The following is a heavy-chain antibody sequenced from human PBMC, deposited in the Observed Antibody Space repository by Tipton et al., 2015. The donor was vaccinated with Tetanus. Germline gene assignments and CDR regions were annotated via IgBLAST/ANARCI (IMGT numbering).Heavy chain of an antibody. V-gene: IGHV3-23*01. J-gene: IGHJ6*04. Sequence: GSLRLSCAASGFTFKSYTMNWVRQAPGNGLKWIAAISGSRLTPYYADSVKGRFTISRDNSKNTLSLQLNNLRADDTAIYYCARALVTVPGEDVWGKGTTVTVSS. CDR2: ISGSRLTP. CDR3: ARALVTVPGEDV. CDR1: GFTFKSYT. D-gene: IGHD2-2*01.